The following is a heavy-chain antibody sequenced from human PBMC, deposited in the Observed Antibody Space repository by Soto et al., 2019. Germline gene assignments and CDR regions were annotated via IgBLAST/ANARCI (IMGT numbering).Heavy chain of an antibody. J-gene: IGHJ6*02. CDR2: ISAAGDP. Sequence: EVQLVESGGGLVQPGGSLRFSCEASGFTFRNYDMHWVRQGTGKGLEWVSGISAAGDPDYADSVEGRFTITRENAQNSFFLQMNSLRVGDTAVYYCARTDRDFYGLDVWGQGTTVILSS. CDR1: GFTFRNYD. V-gene: IGHV3-13*05. CDR3: ARTDRDFYGLDV.